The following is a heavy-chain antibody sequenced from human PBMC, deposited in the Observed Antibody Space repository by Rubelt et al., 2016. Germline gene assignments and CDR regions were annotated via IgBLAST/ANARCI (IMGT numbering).Heavy chain of an antibody. D-gene: IGHD3-3*01. J-gene: IGHJ5*02. CDR1: GYTFTGYY. Sequence: QVQLVQSGAEVKKPGASVKVSCKASGYTFTGYYMHWVRQAPGQGLEWMGWINPNSGGTNYAQKFPGRVTMTRDTTISTAYMELSRRRSDDTAVYYCARSPRYDFEDNWFDPWGQGTLVTVSS. CDR3: ARSPRYDFEDNWFDP. V-gene: IGHV1-2*02. CDR2: INPNSGGT.